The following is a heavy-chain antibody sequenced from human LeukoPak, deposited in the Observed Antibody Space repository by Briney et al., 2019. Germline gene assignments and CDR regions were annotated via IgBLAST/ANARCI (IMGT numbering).Heavy chain of an antibody. D-gene: IGHD3-10*01. CDR1: GGSISSGGYS. CDR2: IYHSGST. V-gene: IGHV4-30-2*01. J-gene: IGHJ6*02. Sequence: SETLSLTCAVSGGSISSGGYSWSWIRQPPGKGLEWIGYIYHSGSTYYNPSLKSRVTISVDRSKNQFSLKLSSVTAADTAVYYCARAPHYYGSGSYCCARNYGMDVWGQGTTVTVSS. CDR3: ARAPHYYGSGSYCCARNYGMDV.